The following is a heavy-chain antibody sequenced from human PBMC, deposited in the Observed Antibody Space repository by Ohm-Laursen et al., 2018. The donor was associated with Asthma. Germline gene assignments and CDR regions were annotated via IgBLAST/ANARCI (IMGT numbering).Heavy chain of an antibody. Sequence: SLRLSCAASGFTFSTFAMHWVRQASGKGLEWVSIITSDGGWTSYADSVRGRFTISRDNSKNILYMQMNSLRAEDTAVYYCARRDYSGGDPNAAFDIWGQGTMVTVSS. CDR2: ITSDGGWT. CDR3: ARRDYSGGDPNAAFDI. J-gene: IGHJ3*02. V-gene: IGHV3-30-3*01. D-gene: IGHD2-21*02. CDR1: GFTFSTFA.